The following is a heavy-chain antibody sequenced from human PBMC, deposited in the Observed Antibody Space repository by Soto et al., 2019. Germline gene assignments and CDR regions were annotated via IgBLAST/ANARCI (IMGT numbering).Heavy chain of an antibody. Sequence: QVQLVESGGGVVQPGRSLRLSCAASGFTFSSYAMHWVRQAPGKGLEWVAVISYDGSNKYYADSVKGRFTISRDNSKNTLYLKMNSLRAEDTAVYYCARDNAGNGGDYWGQGTLVTVSS. CDR3: ARDNAGNGGDY. CDR1: GFTFSSYA. D-gene: IGHD2-8*01. J-gene: IGHJ4*02. CDR2: ISYDGSNK. V-gene: IGHV3-30-3*01.